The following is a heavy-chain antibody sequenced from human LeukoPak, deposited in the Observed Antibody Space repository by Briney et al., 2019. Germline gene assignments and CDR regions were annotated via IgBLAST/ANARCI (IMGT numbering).Heavy chain of an antibody. Sequence: GGSLRLSCATSVFTFSIYNMNGVRHDPGKGREWLSSIINSSSYIYYADSLKGRFTISRANATNSLYLQMNSLRAEDTAVYYCARDLTFGPNIPSYAFDIWGQGTMVTVSP. CDR3: ARDLTFGPNIPSYAFDI. CDR2: IINSSSYI. CDR1: VFTFSIYN. D-gene: IGHD2/OR15-2a*01. J-gene: IGHJ3*02. V-gene: IGHV3-21*01.